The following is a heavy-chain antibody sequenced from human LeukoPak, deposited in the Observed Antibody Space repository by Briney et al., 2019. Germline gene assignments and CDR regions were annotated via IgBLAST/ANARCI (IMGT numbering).Heavy chain of an antibody. CDR3: ARGPHRLYCSSTSCYRPVFDP. V-gene: IGHV1-2*02. CDR1: GYTFTGYY. J-gene: IGHJ5*02. D-gene: IGHD2-2*02. Sequence: ASVKVSCKASGYTFTGYYMHWVRQAPGQGLEWMGWINPNSGGTNYAQKFQGRVTMTRDTSISTAYMELSRLRSDDTAVYYCARGPHRLYCSSTSCYRPVFDPWGQETLVTVSS. CDR2: INPNSGGT.